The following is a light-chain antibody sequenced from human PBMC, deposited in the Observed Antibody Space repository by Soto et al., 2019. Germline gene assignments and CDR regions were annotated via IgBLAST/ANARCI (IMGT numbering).Light chain of an antibody. CDR1: QGISNY. CDR3: QKYHSAPFT. J-gene: IGKJ3*01. Sequence: DIQMTQSPSSLSASVGDRVTITCRASQGISNYLAWYQQKPGKVPKVLIYASSTLQLGVPSRFSGSGSGTDFTLTISSLQPEDVATYSGQKYHSAPFTFGPGTKVDIK. CDR2: ASS. V-gene: IGKV1-27*01.